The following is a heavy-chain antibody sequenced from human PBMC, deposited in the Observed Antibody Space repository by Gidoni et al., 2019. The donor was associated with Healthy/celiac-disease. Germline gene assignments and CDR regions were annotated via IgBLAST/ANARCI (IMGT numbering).Heavy chain of an antibody. V-gene: IGHV3-9*01. J-gene: IGHJ3*02. D-gene: IGHD5-12*01. CDR2: ISWNSGSI. CDR3: AKDTLPHGGYEGAFDI. CDR1: GFPLDDYA. Sequence: EVQLVESGGGWVQPGSSRRLPCPAPGFPLDDYAMRWVRHAPGRGLELVSVISWNSGSIGYADSVKGRFTISRDNAKNSLYLQMNSLRAEDTALYYCAKDTLPHGGYEGAFDIWGQGTMVTVSS.